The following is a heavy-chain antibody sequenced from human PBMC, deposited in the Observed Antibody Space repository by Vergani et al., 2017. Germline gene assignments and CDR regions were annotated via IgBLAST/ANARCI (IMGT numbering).Heavy chain of an antibody. CDR3: ARDACVSSGRQPDNDAFDI. D-gene: IGHD6-19*01. CDR2: TYYRSKWYN. CDR1: GDSVSSNSAA. V-gene: IGHV6-1*01. Sequence: QVQLQQSGPGLVKPSQTLSLTCAISGDSVSSNSAAWNWIRQSPSRGLEWLGRTYYRSKWYNDYAVSVKSRITINPDTSKNQFSLQLNSVTPEDTAVYYCARDACVSSGRQPDNDAFDIWGQGTTVTVSS. J-gene: IGHJ3*02.